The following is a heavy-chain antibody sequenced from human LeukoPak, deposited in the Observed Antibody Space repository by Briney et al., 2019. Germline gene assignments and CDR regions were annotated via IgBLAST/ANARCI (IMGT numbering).Heavy chain of an antibody. CDR3: AKRSGSNYGYNDY. CDR2: ITNSGDYT. D-gene: IGHD5-18*01. CDR1: GFTFSSYA. Sequence: GGSLRLSCAASGFTFSSYAMTWVRQAPGKGLEWVSAITNSGDYTDYADSVKGRFTISRDNSKSTLYLQMNSLRAEDTAVYYCAKRSGSNYGYNDYWGQGTLVTVSS. V-gene: IGHV3-23*01. J-gene: IGHJ4*02.